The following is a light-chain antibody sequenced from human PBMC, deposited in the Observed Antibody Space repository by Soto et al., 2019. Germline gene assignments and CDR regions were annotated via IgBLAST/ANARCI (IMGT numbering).Light chain of an antibody. CDR3: QEYNHWHPIT. V-gene: IGKV3-15*01. CDR2: GAS. J-gene: IGKJ4*01. CDR1: QSINSK. Sequence: EIVMTQSPATLSVSPGEIATLSCRASQSINSKLAWDQQKPGQAPRLLIYGASIRATGIPARFSGSGSGTEFTLTISSLQSEDLAVYYCQEYNHWHPITFGGGTKVEIK.